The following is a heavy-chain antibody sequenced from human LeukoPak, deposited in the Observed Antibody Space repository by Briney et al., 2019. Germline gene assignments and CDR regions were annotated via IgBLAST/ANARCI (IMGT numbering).Heavy chain of an antibody. D-gene: IGHD5-12*01. J-gene: IGHJ4*02. CDR1: GFSLSTSGMC. V-gene: IGHV2-70*11. CDR3: ARTRRGYSGYDLVFDY. Sequence: SGPTLVNPTQTLTLTCTFSGFSLSTSGMCVSWIRQPPGKALEWLARIDRDDDKYYSTSLKTRLTISKDTSKNQVVLTMTNMDPVDTATYYCARTRRGYSGYDLVFDYWGQGTLVTVSS. CDR2: IDRDDDK.